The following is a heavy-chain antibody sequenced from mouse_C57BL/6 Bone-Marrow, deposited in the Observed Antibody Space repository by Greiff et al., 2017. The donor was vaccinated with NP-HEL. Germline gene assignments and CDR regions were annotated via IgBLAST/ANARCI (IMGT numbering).Heavy chain of an antibody. CDR3: ARSGDYYGSPYYFDY. D-gene: IGHD1-1*01. J-gene: IGHJ2*01. CDR1: GYAFSSYW. CDR2: IYPGDGDT. Sequence: VKLMESGAELVKPGASVKISCKASGYAFSSYWMNWVKQRPGKGLEWIGQIYPGDGDTNYNGKFKGKATLTADKSSSTAYMQLSSLTSEDSAVYFCARSGDYYGSPYYFDYWGQGTTLTVSS. V-gene: IGHV1-80*01.